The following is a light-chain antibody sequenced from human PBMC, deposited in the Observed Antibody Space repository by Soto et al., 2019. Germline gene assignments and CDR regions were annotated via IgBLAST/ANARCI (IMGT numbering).Light chain of an antibody. V-gene: IGKV1-5*03. CDR2: KAP. CDR3: QQYNSYPLT. Sequence: DIQMTQSPSTLSASVGDRVTITCRASQSISSWLAWYQQKPGKAPKLLIYKAPSLESGVPSRVSGSGSGTEFTLTISSLQPDDFATYYCQQYNSYPLTFGGGTKVEIK. J-gene: IGKJ4*01. CDR1: QSISSW.